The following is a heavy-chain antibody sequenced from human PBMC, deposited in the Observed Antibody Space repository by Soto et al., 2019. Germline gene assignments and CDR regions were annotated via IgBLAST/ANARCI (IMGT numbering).Heavy chain of an antibody. CDR3: ARVYYDILTGYSRYYFDY. Sequence: QVQLQESGPGLEKPSETLSLTCTVSGGSISSYYWSWIRQPPGKGLEWIGYIYYSGSTNYNPSLKSRVTISVDTSKNQFSLKLSSVTAADTAVYYCARVYYDILTGYSRYYFDYWGQGTLVTVSS. CDR1: GGSISSYY. D-gene: IGHD3-9*01. J-gene: IGHJ4*02. V-gene: IGHV4-59*01. CDR2: IYYSGST.